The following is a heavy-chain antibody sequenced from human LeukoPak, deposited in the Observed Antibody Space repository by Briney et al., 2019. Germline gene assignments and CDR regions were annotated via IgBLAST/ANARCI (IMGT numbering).Heavy chain of an antibody. Sequence: ASVKVSCKASGYTFTGYYMHWVRQAPGQGLEWMGWINPNSGGTNYAQKFQGRVTMTRDTSISTAYMELGRLRSDDTAVYYCARDSSSWRTIDYWGQGTLVTVSS. J-gene: IGHJ4*02. CDR1: GYTFTGYY. CDR2: INPNSGGT. D-gene: IGHD6-13*01. CDR3: ARDSSSWRTIDY. V-gene: IGHV1-2*02.